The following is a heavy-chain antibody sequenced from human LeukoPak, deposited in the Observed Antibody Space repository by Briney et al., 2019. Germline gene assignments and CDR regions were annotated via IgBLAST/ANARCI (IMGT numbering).Heavy chain of an antibody. J-gene: IGHJ4*02. D-gene: IGHD5-24*01. Sequence: GESLRLSCAASGFTFISYAMTWVRQAPGKGLEWVSVISGSGDTTYYADSVKGRFTISRDNSKNTLYLQMNSLRAEDTAVYFCARSRDGYKRFDSWGQGTLVTVSS. CDR1: GFTFISYA. CDR3: ARSRDGYKRFDS. V-gene: IGHV3-23*01. CDR2: ISGSGDTT.